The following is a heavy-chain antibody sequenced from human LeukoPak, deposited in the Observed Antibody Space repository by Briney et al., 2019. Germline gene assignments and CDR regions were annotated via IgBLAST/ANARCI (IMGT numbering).Heavy chain of an antibody. CDR3: ARGGYDFWSGQNWFDP. D-gene: IGHD3-3*01. V-gene: IGHV4-4*07. CDR2: IYTSGST. J-gene: IGHJ5*02. Sequence: PSETLSLTCTVSGGSISSYYWSWMRQPAGKGLEWIGRIYTSGSTNYNPSLKSRVAMSVDTSKNQFSLKLISVTAADTAVYYCARGGYDFWSGQNWFDPWGQGTLVTVSS. CDR1: GGSISSYY.